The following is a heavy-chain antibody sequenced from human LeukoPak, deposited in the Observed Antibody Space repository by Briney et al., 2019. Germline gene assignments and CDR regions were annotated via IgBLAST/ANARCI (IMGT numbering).Heavy chain of an antibody. CDR2: IRYDGSNK. J-gene: IGHJ4*02. V-gene: IGHV3-30*02. CDR1: GFTFSSYG. Sequence: PGGSLRLSCAASGFTFSSYGMHWVRLAPGKGLEWVAFIRYDGSNKYYADSVKGRFTISRDNSKNTLYLQMNSLRAEDTAVYYCARRTTTGVLLWFGDYFDYWGQGTLVTVSS. D-gene: IGHD3-10*01. CDR3: ARRTTTGVLLWFGDYFDY.